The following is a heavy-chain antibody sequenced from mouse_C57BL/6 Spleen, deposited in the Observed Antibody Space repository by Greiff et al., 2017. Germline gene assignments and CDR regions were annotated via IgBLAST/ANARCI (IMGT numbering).Heavy chain of an antibody. Sequence: EVQLQESGGGLVKPGGSLKLSCAASGFTFSDYGMHWVRQAPEKGLEWVAYISSGSSTIYYADTVKGRFTISRDNAKNTLFLQMTSLRSEDTAMYYCARTGGSSYWYFDVWGTGTTVTVSS. V-gene: IGHV5-17*01. CDR3: ARTGGSSYWYFDV. CDR2: ISSGSSTI. J-gene: IGHJ1*03. D-gene: IGHD1-1*01. CDR1: GFTFSDYG.